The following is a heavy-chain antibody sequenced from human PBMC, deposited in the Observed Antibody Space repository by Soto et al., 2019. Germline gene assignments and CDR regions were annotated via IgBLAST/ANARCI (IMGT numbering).Heavy chain of an antibody. CDR3: AKESYYDFWSGYYGSDY. J-gene: IGHJ4*02. D-gene: IGHD3-3*01. CDR1: GFTFSSYA. CDR2: ISGSGGST. V-gene: IGHV3-23*01. Sequence: GGSLRLSCAASGFTFSSYAMSWVRQAPGKGLEWVSAISGSGGSTYYADSVKGRFTISRDNSKNTLYLQMNSLRAEDTAVYYCAKESYYDFWSGYYGSDYWGQGTLVTVSS.